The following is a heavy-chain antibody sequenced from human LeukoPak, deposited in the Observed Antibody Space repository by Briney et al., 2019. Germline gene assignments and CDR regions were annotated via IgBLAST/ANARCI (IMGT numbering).Heavy chain of an antibody. CDR2: IKSKTAGGTT. D-gene: IGHD3-10*02. J-gene: IGHJ4*02. CDR3: ARDRYYVLDY. V-gene: IGHV3-15*05. CDR1: GFIFNNAW. Sequence: PGGSLRLSCAGSGFIFNNAWMSWVRQAPGKGLEWVGRIKSKTAGGTTDFTAPVRGRFSISRDDSKNTLYLQMNSLRAEDTAVYYCARDRYYVLDYWGQGILVTVSS.